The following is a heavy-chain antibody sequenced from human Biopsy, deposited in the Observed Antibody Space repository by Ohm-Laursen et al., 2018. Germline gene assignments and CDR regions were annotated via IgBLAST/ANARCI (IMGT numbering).Heavy chain of an antibody. V-gene: IGHV4-59*07. J-gene: IGHJ6*02. CDR1: GGSISSDY. D-gene: IGHD2/OR15-2a*01. CDR2: IYYSGST. CDR3: ARATNSTGWPYYYFYGMDV. Sequence: SDTLSLTCVVSGGSISSDYWSWIRQTPGKGLEWIGYIYYSGSTNSNPSLKSRVTISVDTSKNQFSLRLNSVTAAGTAVYYCARATNSTGWPYYYFYGMDVWGQGTTVTVSS.